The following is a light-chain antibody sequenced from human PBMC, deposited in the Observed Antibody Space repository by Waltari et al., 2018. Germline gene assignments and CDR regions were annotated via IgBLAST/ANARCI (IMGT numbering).Light chain of an antibody. J-gene: IGLJ1*01. CDR3: GTSTTTRNHV. CDR1: SSDVGAYKS. V-gene: IGLV2-14*03. Sequence: QSALTQPAPVSRCPGPSITIPCTGPSSDVGAYKSFCWYQQHPGKAPKRIIYDVSVRPSGVSNRFSGSKSGNTASLTISGLHTEDEADYYCGTSTTTRNHVFGTGTKVTVL. CDR2: DVS.